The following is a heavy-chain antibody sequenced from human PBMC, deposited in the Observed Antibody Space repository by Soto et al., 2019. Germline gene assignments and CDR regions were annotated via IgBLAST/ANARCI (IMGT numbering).Heavy chain of an antibody. D-gene: IGHD2-15*01. CDR1: GAPITINY. CDR3: ARVGCSGGSCYYFDY. CDR2: IYYSGST. V-gene: IGHV4-59*01. J-gene: IGHJ4*02. Sequence: PSGTLSLTCTVSGAPITINYWGWVRQAPGKGLEWIGYIYYSGSTTYNPSLKSRVTMSADTSKDQFSLKLNSVTAADTAVYYCARVGCSGGSCYYFDYWGQGTLVTVSS.